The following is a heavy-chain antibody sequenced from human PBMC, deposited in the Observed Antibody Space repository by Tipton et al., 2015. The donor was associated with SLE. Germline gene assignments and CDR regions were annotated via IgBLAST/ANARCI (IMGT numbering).Heavy chain of an antibody. CDR1: GGSISSYY. Sequence: TLSLTCTVSGGSISSYYWSWIRQPAGKGLEWIGRIYTSGSTNYNPPLKSRVTMSVDTSKNQFSLKLSSVTAADTAVYYCARVGYSSGWYGEYFQHWGQGTLVTVSS. CDR2: IYTSGST. CDR3: ARVGYSSGWYGEYFQH. D-gene: IGHD6-19*01. J-gene: IGHJ1*01. V-gene: IGHV4-4*07.